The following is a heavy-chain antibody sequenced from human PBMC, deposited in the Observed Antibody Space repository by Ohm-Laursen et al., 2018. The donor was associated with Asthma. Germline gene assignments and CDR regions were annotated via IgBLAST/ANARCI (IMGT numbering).Heavy chain of an antibody. CDR2: IYWDDDK. D-gene: IGHD2-15*01. CDR3: ARWYYGMDV. Sequence: TQTLTLTCTFSGFSLSTSGVGVGWIRQPPGKALEWLALIYWDDDKRYSPSLKSRLTINKDTSKNQVVLTMTNMDPVDTATYYCARWYYGMDVWGQGTTVTVSS. V-gene: IGHV2-5*02. CDR1: GFSLSTSGVG. J-gene: IGHJ6*02.